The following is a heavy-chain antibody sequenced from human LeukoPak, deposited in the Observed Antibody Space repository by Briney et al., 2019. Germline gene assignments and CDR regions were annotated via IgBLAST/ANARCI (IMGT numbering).Heavy chain of an antibody. D-gene: IGHD3-22*01. J-gene: IGHJ4*02. CDR2: ISGSAGST. Sequence: GGSLRLSCAASGFTFSRYGMSWVRQAPGKGREWVSAISGSAGSTYYAHSVKSRFTISRDNSKNTLYLQMNSLRAEDTAVYYCAKDHSYYYDSSGYWDYWGQGTLVTVSS. CDR3: AKDHSYYYDSSGYWDY. CDR1: GFTFSRYG. V-gene: IGHV3-23*01.